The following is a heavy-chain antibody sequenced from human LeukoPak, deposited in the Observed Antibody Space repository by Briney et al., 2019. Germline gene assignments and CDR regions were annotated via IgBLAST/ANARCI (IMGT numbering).Heavy chain of an antibody. J-gene: IGHJ4*02. CDR1: GFTFSSYW. D-gene: IGHD1-26*01. CDR2: INSDGSST. CDR3: ARESPNQSYDY. V-gene: IGHV3-74*01. Sequence: GGSLRLSCAASGFTFSSYWMHWVRHAPGKGLVWVSRINSDGSSTSSADSVKGRFTISRDNAKNTLYLQMNSLRAEDTAVYYCARESPNQSYDYWGQGTLVTVSS.